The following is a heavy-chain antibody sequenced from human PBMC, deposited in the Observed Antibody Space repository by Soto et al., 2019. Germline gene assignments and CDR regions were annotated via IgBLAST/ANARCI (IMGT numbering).Heavy chain of an antibody. Sequence: QVQLQESGPGLVKPSQTLSLTCTVSGGSISSGGYYWNWIRQHPGKGLEWIGYIYYSGSTYYNPSPXSXXTISIDTSKNQFSLKLSSVTAAATAVYYCARSVFPWGQGTLVTVSS. CDR1: GGSISSGGYY. J-gene: IGHJ5*02. CDR3: ARSVFP. V-gene: IGHV4-31*03. CDR2: IYYSGST.